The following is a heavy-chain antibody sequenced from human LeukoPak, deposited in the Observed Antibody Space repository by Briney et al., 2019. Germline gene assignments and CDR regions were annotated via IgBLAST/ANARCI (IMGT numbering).Heavy chain of an antibody. CDR3: ARNVVATWGYYYYYMDV. D-gene: IGHD5-12*01. V-gene: IGHV4-59*01. CDR1: GGSISTYY. J-gene: IGHJ6*03. Sequence: PSETLSLTCSVSGGSISTYYWAWIRQPPGKGLEWIGYIYYSSSTNYNPSLKSRVTISLDTSKNQFSLKLSSVTAADTAVYYCARNVVATWGYYYYYMDVWGKGTTVTISS. CDR2: IYYSSST.